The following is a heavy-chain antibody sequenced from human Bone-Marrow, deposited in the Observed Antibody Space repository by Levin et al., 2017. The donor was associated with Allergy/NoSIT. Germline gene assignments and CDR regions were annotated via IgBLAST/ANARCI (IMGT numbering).Heavy chain of an antibody. CDR3: AKDLSPSGGYYYYYYGMDV. J-gene: IGHJ6*02. D-gene: IGHD3-10*01. Sequence: GGSLRLSCAASGFTFSSYGMHWVRQAPGKGLEWVAVISYDGSNKYYADSVKGRFTISRDNSKNTLYLQMNSLRAEDTAVYYCAKDLSPSGGYYYYYYGMDVWGQGTTVTVSS. CDR2: ISYDGSNK. CDR1: GFTFSSYG. V-gene: IGHV3-30*18.